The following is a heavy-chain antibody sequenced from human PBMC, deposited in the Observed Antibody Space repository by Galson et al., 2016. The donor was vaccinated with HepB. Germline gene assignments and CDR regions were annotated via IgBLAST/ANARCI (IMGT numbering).Heavy chain of an antibody. Sequence: SETLSLTCAVSGGSMSSSDWWSWVRQSPGKGLEWIGEVYQSGNTNYNPSLQSRVTIAIDNSKKQFSLKLGTLTAADTAVYYCARCFGESRLGSVYGMDVWGQGTTVTVSS. V-gene: IGHV4-4*02. CDR1: GGSMSSSDW. D-gene: IGHD3-10*01. CDR3: ARCFGESRLGSVYGMDV. CDR2: VYQSGNT. J-gene: IGHJ6*02.